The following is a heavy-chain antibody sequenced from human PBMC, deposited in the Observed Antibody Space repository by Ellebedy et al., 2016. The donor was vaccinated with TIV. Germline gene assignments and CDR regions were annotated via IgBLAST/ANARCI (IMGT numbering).Heavy chain of an antibody. J-gene: IGHJ4*02. D-gene: IGHD3-3*01. V-gene: IGHV3-7*01. CDR2: IKTDGSET. CDR1: GFSFSNFW. Sequence: PGGSLRLSCAAWGFSFSNFWMSWVRQAPGKGLEWVAHIKTDGSETYYVDSVKGRFTISRENAKNALFLQMDGLRVDDSAVYYCARDHLNYDFWSGSTGVFDYWGQGTLVTVSS. CDR3: ARDHLNYDFWSGSTGVFDY.